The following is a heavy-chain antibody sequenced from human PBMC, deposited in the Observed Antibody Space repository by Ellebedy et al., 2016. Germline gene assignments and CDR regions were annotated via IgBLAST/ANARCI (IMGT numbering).Heavy chain of an antibody. CDR1: GYIFTGYY. CDR3: AKVYTTSWYLEV. V-gene: IGHV1-2*02. CDR2: INPNTGGT. Sequence: ASVKVSCXASGYIFTGYYMHWVRQAPGQGLEWMGWINPNTGGTNYAQKFHGRVTMTRDMSISTAYMELSRLRSDDTAVYYCAKVYTTSWYLEVWGHGTTVTVSS. J-gene: IGHJ6*02. D-gene: IGHD6-13*01.